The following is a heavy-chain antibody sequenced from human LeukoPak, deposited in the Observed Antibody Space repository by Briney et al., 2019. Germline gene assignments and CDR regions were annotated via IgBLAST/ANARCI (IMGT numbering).Heavy chain of an antibody. D-gene: IGHD6-13*01. J-gene: IGHJ4*02. Sequence: SETLSLTCTVSGDSISSSNFYWGWIRQPPGKGLQWIGNIFYDGSTYYNPSLKSRVTISVDTSKNQFSLKLSSVTAADTAVYYCARVRSAVWRIAAAGFFDYWGQGTLVTVSS. V-gene: IGHV4-39*07. CDR1: GDSISSSNFY. CDR3: ARVRSAVWRIAAAGFFDY. CDR2: IFYDGST.